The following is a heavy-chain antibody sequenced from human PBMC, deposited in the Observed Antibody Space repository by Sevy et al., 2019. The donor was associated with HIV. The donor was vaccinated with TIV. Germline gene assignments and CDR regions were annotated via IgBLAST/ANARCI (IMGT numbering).Heavy chain of an antibody. CDR2: ISSSSSYI. CDR1: GFTFSSYS. J-gene: IGHJ6*02. CDR3: ARDGGADIVVVVAAIYNGMDV. V-gene: IGHV3-21*01. Sequence: GGSLRLSCAASGFTFSSYSMNWVRQAPGKGLEWVSSISSSSSYIYYADSVKGQFTISRDNAKNSLYLQMNSLRAEDTAVYYCARDGGADIVVVVAAIYNGMDVWGQGTTVTVSS. D-gene: IGHD2-15*01.